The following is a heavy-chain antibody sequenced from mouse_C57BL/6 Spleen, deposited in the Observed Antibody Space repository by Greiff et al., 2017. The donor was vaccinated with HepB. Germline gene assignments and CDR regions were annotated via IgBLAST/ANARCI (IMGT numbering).Heavy chain of an antibody. Sequence: EVKLMESGPGLVKPSQSLSLTCSVTGYSITSGYYWNWIRQFPGNKLEWMGYISYDGSNNYNPSLKNRIAITRDTSKNQFFLKLNSVTTEDTAAYYCARDHPGDYWGQGTTLTVSS. CDR3: ARDHPGDY. D-gene: IGHD4-1*01. CDR1: GYSITSGYY. CDR2: ISYDGSN. V-gene: IGHV3-6*01. J-gene: IGHJ2*01.